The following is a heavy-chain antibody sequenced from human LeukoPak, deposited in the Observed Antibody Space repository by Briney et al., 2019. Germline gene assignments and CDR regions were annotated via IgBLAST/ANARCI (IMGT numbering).Heavy chain of an antibody. V-gene: IGHV4-59*01. CDR2: IYYSGST. D-gene: IGHD3-3*01. CDR1: GGSISSYY. J-gene: IGHJ5*02. CDR3: ARMYYDFWSGYGWFDP. Sequence: KHSETLSLTCTVSGGSISSYYWSWIRQPPGKGLEWIGYIYYSGSTNYNPSPKSRVTISVDTSKNQFSLKLSSVTAADTAVYYCARMYYDFWSGYGWFDPWGQGTLVTVSS.